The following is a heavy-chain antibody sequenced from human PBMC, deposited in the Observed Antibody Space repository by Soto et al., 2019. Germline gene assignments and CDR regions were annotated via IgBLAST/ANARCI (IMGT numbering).Heavy chain of an antibody. CDR1: GLNFITYT. CDR3: AKDRQPDGIWTFDL. Sequence: GGPMRLSWAASGLNFITYTMNWVIKAPGKGLEWVAGIFPGGSTYYANSVKGRFTISRDHSQSSVFLQMSSLRDEDTAVYYCAKDRQPDGIWTFDLWGQGTLVTVSS. CDR2: IFPGGST. V-gene: IGHV3-23*03. J-gene: IGHJ4*02. D-gene: IGHD3-9*01.